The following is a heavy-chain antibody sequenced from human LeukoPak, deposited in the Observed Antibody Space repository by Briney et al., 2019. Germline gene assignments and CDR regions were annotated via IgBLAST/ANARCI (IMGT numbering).Heavy chain of an antibody. V-gene: IGHV4-4*07. CDR1: GGSINRYY. CDR3: ARDHSYSSGWIDY. J-gene: IGHJ4*02. Sequence: SETLSLTCTVSGGSINRYYWSWIRQPAGNGLEWIGRIYSSGSTNYNPSLKSRVTMSVDTSKNQFSLKLSSVTAADTAVYYCARDHSYSSGWIDYWGQGTLVTVSS. CDR2: IYSSGST. D-gene: IGHD6-19*01.